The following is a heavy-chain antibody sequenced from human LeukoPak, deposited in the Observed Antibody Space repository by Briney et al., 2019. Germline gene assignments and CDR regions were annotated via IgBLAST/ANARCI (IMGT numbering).Heavy chain of an antibody. CDR2: ISYDGSNK. J-gene: IGHJ6*02. CDR1: GFTFSSYG. D-gene: IGHD2-2*01. V-gene: IGHV3-30*18. Sequence: PGGSLRLSCAASGFTFSSYGMHWVRQAPGKGLEWVAVISYDGSNKYYADSVKGRFTISRDNSKNTLYLQMNSLRAEDTAVYYCAKMGYCSSTSCYHDYYYYGMDVWGQGTTVTVSS. CDR3: AKMGYCSSTSCYHDYYYYGMDV.